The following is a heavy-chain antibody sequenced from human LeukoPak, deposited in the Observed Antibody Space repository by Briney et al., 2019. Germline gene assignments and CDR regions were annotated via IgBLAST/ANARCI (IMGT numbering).Heavy chain of an antibody. J-gene: IGHJ1*01. D-gene: IGHD1-26*01. CDR3: ARDHEW. Sequence: GGSLRLSCAASGFIFDDYAMHWVREAPGKGLEWVSGISWNSNTIGYADSVKGRFTISRDNAKNSLYLQMNSLRGEDTAIYYCARDHEWGGQGTLVTVSS. V-gene: IGHV3-9*01. CDR2: ISWNSNTI. CDR1: GFIFDDYA.